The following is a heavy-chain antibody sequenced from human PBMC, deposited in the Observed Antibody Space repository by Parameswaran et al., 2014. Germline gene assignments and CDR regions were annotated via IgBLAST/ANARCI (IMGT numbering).Heavy chain of an antibody. V-gene: IGHV3-21*01. CDR3: VKNYGSGRRNLYYYYYGMDV. CDR2: ISSSSSYI. Sequence: WIRQPPGKGLEWVSSISSSSSYIYYADSVKGRFTISRDNAKNSLYLQMNSLRAEDTAVYYCVKNYGSGRRNLYYYYYGMDVWGQGTTVTVSS. D-gene: IGHD3-10*01. J-gene: IGHJ6*02.